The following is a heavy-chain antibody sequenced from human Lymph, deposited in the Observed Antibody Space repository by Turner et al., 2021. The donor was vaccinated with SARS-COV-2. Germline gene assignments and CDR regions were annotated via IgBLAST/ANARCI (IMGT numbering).Heavy chain of an antibody. J-gene: IGHJ4*02. CDR1: GGSISSSSYY. CDR3: ARAPFIIVLMMYASGYFDN. CDR2: IYYSGST. D-gene: IGHD2-8*01. V-gene: IGHV4-39*01. Sequence: QLQLQESGPGLVKPSETLSLTCTVPGGSISSSSYYWGWIRLPPGKGLEWIGSIYYSGSTYYNPSLKSRVTISVDTSKNQFSLKLSSVTAADTAVYYCARAPFIIVLMMYASGYFDNWGQGTLVTVSS.